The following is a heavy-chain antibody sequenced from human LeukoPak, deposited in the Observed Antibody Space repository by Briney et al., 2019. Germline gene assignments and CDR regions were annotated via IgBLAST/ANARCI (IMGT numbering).Heavy chain of an antibody. Sequence: ASVKVSCKASGGTFSSYAISWVRQAPGQGLEWMGGIIPIFGTANYAQKFQGRVTMTRNTSISTAYMELSSLRSEDTAVYYCARGRKYCSGGSCRSRYYYYMDVWGKGTTVTISS. V-gene: IGHV1-69*05. CDR1: GGTFSSYA. J-gene: IGHJ6*03. CDR2: IIPIFGTA. CDR3: ARGRKYCSGGSCRSRYYYYMDV. D-gene: IGHD2-15*01.